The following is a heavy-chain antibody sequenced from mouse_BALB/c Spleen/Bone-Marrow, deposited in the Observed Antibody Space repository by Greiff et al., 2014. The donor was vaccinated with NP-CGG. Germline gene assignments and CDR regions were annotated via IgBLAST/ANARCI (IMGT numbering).Heavy chain of an antibody. CDR1: GYTFTSYW. Sequence: LQQSGSELVRPGASVKLSCKASGYTFTSYWMHWVKQRPGQGLEWIGNIYPGSGSTNYDEKLKSKATLTVDTSSSTAYMQLSSLTSEDSAVYYCTQGYWGQGTTLTVSS. CDR2: IYPGSGST. V-gene: IGHV1S22*01. CDR3: TQGY. J-gene: IGHJ2*01.